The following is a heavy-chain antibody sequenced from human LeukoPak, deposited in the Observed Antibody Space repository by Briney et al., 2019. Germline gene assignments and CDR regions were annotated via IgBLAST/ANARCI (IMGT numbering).Heavy chain of an antibody. Sequence: PSETLSLTCTVSGDSIRRGGSYWSWIRQHPGKGLEWIGYIYNSGGTDYNPALKSRVTISVDTSKNQFSLKLSSVTAADTAVYYCAHAVHSSGWYGGVDYWGQGTLVTVSS. V-gene: IGHV4-31*03. CDR3: AHAVHSSGWYGGVDY. CDR1: GDSIRRGGSY. CDR2: IYNSGGT. D-gene: IGHD6-19*01. J-gene: IGHJ4*02.